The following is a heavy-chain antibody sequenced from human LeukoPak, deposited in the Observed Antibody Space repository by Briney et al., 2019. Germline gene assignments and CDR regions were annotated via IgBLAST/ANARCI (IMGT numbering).Heavy chain of an antibody. Sequence: SETLSLTCTVSGGSISSYYWSWIRQPPGKGLEWIGYIHYSGSTNYNPSLKSRVTISVDTSKNQFSLKLSSVTAADTAVYYRAKAGIRYPPYYFDYWGQGTLVTVSS. CDR2: IHYSGST. CDR1: GGSISSYY. CDR3: AKAGIRYPPYYFDY. D-gene: IGHD3-9*01. J-gene: IGHJ4*02. V-gene: IGHV4-59*01.